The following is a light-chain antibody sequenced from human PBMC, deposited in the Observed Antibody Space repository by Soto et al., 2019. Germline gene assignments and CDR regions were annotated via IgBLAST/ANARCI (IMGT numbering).Light chain of an antibody. CDR1: SSNIGAGYD. V-gene: IGLV1-40*01. CDR2: GNN. Sequence: QLVLTQPPSVSGAPGQRVTISCTGSSSNIGAGYDVHWYQQLPGTAPKLLIYGNNNRPSGVPDRFSGSKSGTSASLAITGLQAEDEADYYCQSYDSSLSGYVFGTGNKLTVL. J-gene: IGLJ1*01. CDR3: QSYDSSLSGYV.